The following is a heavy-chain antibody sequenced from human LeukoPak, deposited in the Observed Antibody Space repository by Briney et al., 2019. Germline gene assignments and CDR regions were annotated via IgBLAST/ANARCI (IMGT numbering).Heavy chain of an antibody. V-gene: IGHV3-7*01. Sequence: AGGSLRLSCAASGFTFSSYWMSWVRQAPGKGLEWVANIKQDGSEKYYVDSVKGRFTISRDNAKNSLYLQMNSLRAEDTAVYYCAREDWNYPNYYYYYMDVWGKGTTVTVSS. CDR1: GFTFSSYW. CDR3: AREDWNYPNYYYYYMDV. J-gene: IGHJ6*03. D-gene: IGHD1-7*01. CDR2: IKQDGSEK.